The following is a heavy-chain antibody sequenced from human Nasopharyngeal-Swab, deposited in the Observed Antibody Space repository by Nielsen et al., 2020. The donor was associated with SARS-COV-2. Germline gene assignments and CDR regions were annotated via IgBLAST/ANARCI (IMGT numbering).Heavy chain of an antibody. CDR1: GGSISSGGYS. J-gene: IGHJ6*02. Sequence: SETLSLTCAVSGGSISSGGYSWSWIRQPPGKGLEWIGYIYHSGSTYYNPSLKSRVTISVDRSKNQFSLKLSSVTAADTAVYYCARVGVGYSSGWYVYYGMDVWGQGTMVTVSS. V-gene: IGHV4-30-2*01. D-gene: IGHD6-19*01. CDR2: IYHSGST. CDR3: ARVGVGYSSGWYVYYGMDV.